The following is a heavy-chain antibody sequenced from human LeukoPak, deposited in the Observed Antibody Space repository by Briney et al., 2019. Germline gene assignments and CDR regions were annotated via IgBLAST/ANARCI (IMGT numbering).Heavy chain of an antibody. CDR2: IRTKSDGETE. CDR3: ATPALGRRLYYYDY. CDR1: GFTFSSYA. D-gene: IGHD3-16*01. V-gene: IGHV3-15*01. J-gene: IGHJ4*02. Sequence: GGSLRLSCAASGFTFSSYAMSWVRQAPGKGLEWVGRIRTKSDGETEDYAAPVKGRFTISRDDSKNTLFLQMNSLKTEDTAVYYCATPALGRRLYYYDYWGQGTLVTVSP.